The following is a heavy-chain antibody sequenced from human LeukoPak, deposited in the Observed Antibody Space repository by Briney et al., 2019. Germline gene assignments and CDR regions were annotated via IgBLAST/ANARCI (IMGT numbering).Heavy chain of an antibody. CDR1: VLILSGYY. CDR2: IYYSGSS. J-gene: IGHJ4*02. D-gene: IGHD2-2*01. Sequence: SETLSLTCTVSVLILSGYYWSWIRQPPGKGLEWIGYIYYSGSSNYNPSLNSRVTISVRTSKNQFSLKLSTVTVSDTAVYYCASQDRDSSSTLDYWGQGTLVTVSS. CDR3: ASQDRDSSSTLDY. V-gene: IGHV4-59*08.